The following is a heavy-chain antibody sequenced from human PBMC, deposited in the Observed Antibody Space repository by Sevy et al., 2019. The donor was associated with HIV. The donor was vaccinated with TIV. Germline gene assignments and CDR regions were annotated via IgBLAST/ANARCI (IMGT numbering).Heavy chain of an antibody. Sequence: GGSLRLSCAASGFTFSNVWMSWVRQAPGKGLEWVGRIKSTTDGGTTDYAAPVKGRFIILRDDSKYTLYLQMNSLKTEDTAMYYCTTDYTLVGDGSTYWGQGTLVTVSS. CDR1: GFTFSNVW. D-gene: IGHD1-26*01. V-gene: IGHV3-15*01. CDR2: IKSTTDGGTT. J-gene: IGHJ4*02. CDR3: TTDYTLVGDGSTY.